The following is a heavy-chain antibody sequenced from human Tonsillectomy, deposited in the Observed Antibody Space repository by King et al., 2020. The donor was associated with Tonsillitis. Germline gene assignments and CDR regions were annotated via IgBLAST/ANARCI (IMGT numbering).Heavy chain of an antibody. CDR2: VIGSGGST. CDR3: AKPTGYLHAFDI. D-gene: IGHD3-9*01. J-gene: IGHJ3*02. Sequence: VQLVESGGGLVQPGGSLRLSCAAPGFTFKNYAMSWVRQAPGKGLEWVSTVIGSGGSTYYADSVGGRFTISRDNSNNTLYLQMNTLRAEDTAVHYCAKPTGYLHAFDIWGHGTMVTVSS. V-gene: IGHV3-23*04. CDR1: GFTFKNYA.